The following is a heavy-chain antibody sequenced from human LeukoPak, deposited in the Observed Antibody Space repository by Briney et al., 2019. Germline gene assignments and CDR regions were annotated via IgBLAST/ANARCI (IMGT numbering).Heavy chain of an antibody. CDR1: GGTFSSYA. CDR2: IIAIFGTA. D-gene: IGHD3-3*01. CDR3: ARGDLEWFSSWFDP. Sequence: SVKVSCKASGGTFSSYAISWVRQAPGQGLEWMGGIIAIFGTANYAQKFQGRVTITTDESTSTAYMELSSLRSEDTAVYYCARGDLEWFSSWFDPWGQGTLVTVSS. V-gene: IGHV1-69*05. J-gene: IGHJ5*02.